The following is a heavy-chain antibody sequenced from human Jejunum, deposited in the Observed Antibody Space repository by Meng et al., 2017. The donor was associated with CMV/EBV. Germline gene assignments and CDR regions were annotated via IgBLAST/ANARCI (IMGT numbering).Heavy chain of an antibody. CDR1: SNEA. CDR3: VIVRNYNYDSSGHSLDF. D-gene: IGHD3-22*01. Sequence: SNEAMNWRRQAPGKGLEWVSSMNGGGVVTTYYAESVKGRFTISRDNVRNSLYLQMNSLRVEDTAVYHCVIVRNYNYDSSGHSLDFWGQGTLVTVSS. V-gene: IGHV3-23*01. CDR2: MNGGGVVTT. J-gene: IGHJ4*02.